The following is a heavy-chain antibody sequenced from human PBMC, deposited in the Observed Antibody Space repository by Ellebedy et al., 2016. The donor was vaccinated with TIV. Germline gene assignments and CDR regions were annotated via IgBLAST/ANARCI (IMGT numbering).Heavy chain of an antibody. J-gene: IGHJ6*02. Sequence: GGSLRLSXTASGFTFGDYAMSWFRQAPGKGLEWVGFIRSKAYGGTTEYAASVKGRFTISRDDSKSIAYLQMNSLKTEDTAVYYCTRNTVTYQYYYYYYGMDVWGQGTTVTVSS. D-gene: IGHD4-17*01. CDR2: IRSKAYGGTT. CDR3: TRNTVTYQYYYYYYGMDV. V-gene: IGHV3-49*03. CDR1: GFTFGDYA.